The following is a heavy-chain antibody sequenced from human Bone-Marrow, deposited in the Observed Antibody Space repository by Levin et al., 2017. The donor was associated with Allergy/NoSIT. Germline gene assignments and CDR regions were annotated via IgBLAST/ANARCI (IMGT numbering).Heavy chain of an antibody. V-gene: IGHV3-48*04. CDR3: ARDYYGSGSYPFDY. Sequence: GGSLRLSCAASGFTFSTYNLNWVRQAPGKGLEWVSYIHSGGVTIYYADSVKGRFTISRDNAKNSLYLQMNSLRAEDTAVYYCARDYYGSGSYPFDYWGQGTLVTVSS. CDR2: IHSGGVTI. J-gene: IGHJ4*02. CDR1: GFTFSTYN. D-gene: IGHD3-10*01.